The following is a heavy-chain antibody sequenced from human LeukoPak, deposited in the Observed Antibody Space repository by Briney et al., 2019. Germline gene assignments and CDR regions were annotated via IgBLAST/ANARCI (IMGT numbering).Heavy chain of an antibody. V-gene: IGHV3-23*01. CDR3: AKDAFHCSSTSCYLYYFDY. Sequence: GGSLRLSCAASGFTFSSYAMSWVRQAPGKGLEWVSAISGSGGSTYYAGSVKGRFTISRDNSKNTLYLQMNSLRAEDTAVYYCAKDAFHCSSTSCYLYYFDYWGQGTLVTVSS. CDR1: GFTFSSYA. D-gene: IGHD2-2*01. CDR2: ISGSGGST. J-gene: IGHJ4*02.